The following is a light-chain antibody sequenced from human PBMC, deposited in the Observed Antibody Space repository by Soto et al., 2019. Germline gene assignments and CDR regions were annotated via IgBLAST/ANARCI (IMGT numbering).Light chain of an antibody. CDR2: DAS. V-gene: IGKV3-11*01. Sequence: EIVLTQSPATLSLSPGERATLSCRASQSINSYLAWYQQKPGQAPRLLIYDASNRATGIPARFSGSGSGTDFTITISSLEPEDCAVYYCQQRSNWLTFGGGTKVEIK. CDR3: QQRSNWLT. J-gene: IGKJ4*01. CDR1: QSINSY.